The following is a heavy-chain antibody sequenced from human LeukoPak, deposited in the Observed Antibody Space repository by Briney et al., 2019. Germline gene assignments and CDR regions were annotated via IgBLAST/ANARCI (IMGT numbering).Heavy chain of an antibody. CDR2: INPNSGGT. Sequence: VSSVKVSCKASGYTFTGYYMHWLRQAPGQGLEWMGWINPNSGGTNYAQKFQGRVTMTRDTSISTAYMELGRLRSDDTAVYYCARESGTDAFDIWGQGTMVTVSS. D-gene: IGHD6-13*01. CDR3: ARESGTDAFDI. J-gene: IGHJ3*02. V-gene: IGHV1-2*02. CDR1: GYTFTGYY.